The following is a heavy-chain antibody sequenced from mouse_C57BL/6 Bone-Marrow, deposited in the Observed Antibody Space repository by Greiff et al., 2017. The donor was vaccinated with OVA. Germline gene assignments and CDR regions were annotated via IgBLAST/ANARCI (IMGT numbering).Heavy chain of an antibody. J-gene: IGHJ2*01. CDR2: IRSKSNNYAT. CDR3: VRETTVVGDY. V-gene: IGHV10-1*01. CDR1: GFSFNTYA. Sequence: EVMLVESGGGLVQPKGSLKLSCAASGFSFNTYAMNWVRQAPGKGLEWVARIRSKSNNYATYYAESVKDRFTISRDDSESMLYLQMNNLKTEDTAMYYCVRETTVVGDYWGQGTTLTVSS. D-gene: IGHD1-1*01.